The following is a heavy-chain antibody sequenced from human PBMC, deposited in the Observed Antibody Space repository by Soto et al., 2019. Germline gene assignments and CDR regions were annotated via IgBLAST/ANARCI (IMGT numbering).Heavy chain of an antibody. CDR2: ISGSGGST. V-gene: IGHV3-23*01. J-gene: IGHJ6*02. CDR3: AKGYSSSSYYYYGMDV. D-gene: IGHD6-6*01. Sequence: GGSLRLSCAASGFTFSSYAMSWVRQAPGKGLEWVSAISGSGGSTYYADSVKGRFTISRDNSKDTLYLQMNSLRAEDTAVYYCAKGYSSSSYYYYGMDVWGQGTTVTVSS. CDR1: GFTFSSYA.